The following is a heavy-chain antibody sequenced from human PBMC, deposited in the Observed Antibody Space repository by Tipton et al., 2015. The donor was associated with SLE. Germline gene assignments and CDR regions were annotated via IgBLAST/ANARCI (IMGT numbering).Heavy chain of an antibody. Sequence: TLSLTCTVSGGSVTTYYWSWIRQSPGKKLEWIGYMYYTGITKFNPSLESRVTISADTSKNQFSLMLSSVTAADTAVYYCAREGAEKVRTSYYYYMDVWGKGTTVTISS. D-gene: IGHD3-10*01. J-gene: IGHJ6*03. CDR2: MYYTGIT. CDR3: AREGAEKVRTSYYYYMDV. V-gene: IGHV4-59*02. CDR1: GGSVTTYY.